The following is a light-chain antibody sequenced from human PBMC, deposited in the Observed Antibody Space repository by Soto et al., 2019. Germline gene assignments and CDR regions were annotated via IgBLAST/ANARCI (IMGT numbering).Light chain of an antibody. V-gene: IGLV3-21*04. CDR2: YDS. CDR1: NIGSKS. Sequence: SYELTQPPSVSVAPGKTARITCGGNNIGSKSVHWYQQKTGQDPVLVIYYDSDRPSGIPERFSASNAGNTATLTISRVEAGDEADYYWQVWDSSSDHPVFGTGTKVTVL. CDR3: QVWDSSSDHPV. J-gene: IGLJ1*01.